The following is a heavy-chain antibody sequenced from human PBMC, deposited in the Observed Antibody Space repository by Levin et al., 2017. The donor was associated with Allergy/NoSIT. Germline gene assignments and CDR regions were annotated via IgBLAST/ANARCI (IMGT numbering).Heavy chain of an antibody. Sequence: ASVKVSCKASGYTFIGYYMHWVRQAPGQGLEWMGWSNPNSGGTNYAQKLQGRVTMTRDTSISTAYMELTRLRSDDTAVYYCARGPNWGSYLDAFDIWGQGTMVTVSS. CDR2: SNPNSGGT. V-gene: IGHV1-2*02. CDR1: GYTFIGYY. J-gene: IGHJ3*02. D-gene: IGHD7-27*01. CDR3: ARGPNWGSYLDAFDI.